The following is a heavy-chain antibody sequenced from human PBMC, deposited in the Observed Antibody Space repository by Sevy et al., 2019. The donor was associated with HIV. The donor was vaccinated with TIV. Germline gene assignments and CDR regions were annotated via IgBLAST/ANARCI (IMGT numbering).Heavy chain of an antibody. CDR1: GGSISSSSYY. CDR2: IYYSGST. CDR3: ARLSGDCSGGSCYSWDYYYYYIDV. V-gene: IGHV4-39*01. Sequence: SETLSLTCTVSGGSISSSSYYWGWIRQPPGKGLEWIGSIYYSGSTYYNPSLKSRVTISVDTSKNQFSLKLSSVTAADTAVYYCARLSGDCSGGSCYSWDYYYYYIDVWGKGTTVTV. D-gene: IGHD2-15*01. J-gene: IGHJ6*03.